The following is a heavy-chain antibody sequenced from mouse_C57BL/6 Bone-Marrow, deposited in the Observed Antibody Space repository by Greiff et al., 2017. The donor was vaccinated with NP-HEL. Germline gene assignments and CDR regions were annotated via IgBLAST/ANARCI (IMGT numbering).Heavy chain of an antibody. V-gene: IGHV14-4*01. J-gene: IGHJ4*01. D-gene: IGHD1-1*01. CDR3: TTTGGSMDY. CDR2: IDPENGDT. CDR1: GFNITDDY. Sequence: EVQLQQSGAELVRPGASVKLSCTASGFNITDDYMHWVKQRPEQGLEWIGWIDPENGDTEYASKFQGKATITAATASNTAYLQLSSLTSEDTSVYYCTTTGGSMDYWGQGTSVTVSS.